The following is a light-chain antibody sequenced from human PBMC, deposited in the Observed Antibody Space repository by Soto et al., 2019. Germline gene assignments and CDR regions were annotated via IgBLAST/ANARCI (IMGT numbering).Light chain of an antibody. CDR3: QSYESSLSGSYV. Sequence: QSVLTQPPSVSGAPGQRVTISCTGSSSKIGAGYDVHWYQQLPGTAPKLLIYGNSNRPSGVPDRFSGSKSGTSASLAITGLQAEDEADYYCQSYESSLSGSYVFGTGTKVTVL. CDR2: GNS. V-gene: IGLV1-40*01. J-gene: IGLJ1*01. CDR1: SSKIGAGYD.